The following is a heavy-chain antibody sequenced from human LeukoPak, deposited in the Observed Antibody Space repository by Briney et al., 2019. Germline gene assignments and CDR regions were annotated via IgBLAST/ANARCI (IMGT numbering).Heavy chain of an antibody. D-gene: IGHD4-23*01. CDR3: ARGRPHGNDY. J-gene: IGHJ4*02. CDR1: GGSFSGYY. CDR2: INHSGST. Sequence: SETLSLTCAVYGGSFSGYYWSWIRQPPGKGLEWIGEINHSGSTNYNPSLKSRVTISVDTSKNQFSLKLSSVTAADTAVYYCARGRPHGNDYWGQGTLVTVSS. V-gene: IGHV4-34*01.